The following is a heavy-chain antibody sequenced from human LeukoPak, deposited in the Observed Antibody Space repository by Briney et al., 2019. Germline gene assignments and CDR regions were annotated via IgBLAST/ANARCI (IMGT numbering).Heavy chain of an antibody. J-gene: IGHJ6*02. CDR2: IYYSGST. CDR1: GGSISSFY. Sequence: SETLSLTCSVWGGSISSFYWSWMRQPPGEGLEWIGYIYYSGSTNYNPPLKSRVTISVDTSKNQFSLTLSSVTAADTGVYYCARQDTAMHYGMDGWGQGTTVTVSS. D-gene: IGHD5-18*01. CDR3: ARQDTAMHYGMDG. V-gene: IGHV4-59*08.